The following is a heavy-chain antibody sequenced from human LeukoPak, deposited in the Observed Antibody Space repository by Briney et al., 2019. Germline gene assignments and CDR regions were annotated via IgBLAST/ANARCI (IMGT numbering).Heavy chain of an antibody. J-gene: IGHJ4*02. D-gene: IGHD6-19*01. Sequence: ASVKVSCKASGGTFSSYAISWVRQAPGQGLEWMGWINAGNGNTKYSQKFQGRVTITRDTSASTAYMELSSLRSEDTAVYYCASAYSSGWYADYWGQGTLVTVSS. CDR2: INAGNGNT. V-gene: IGHV1-3*01. CDR3: ASAYSSGWYADY. CDR1: GGTFSSYA.